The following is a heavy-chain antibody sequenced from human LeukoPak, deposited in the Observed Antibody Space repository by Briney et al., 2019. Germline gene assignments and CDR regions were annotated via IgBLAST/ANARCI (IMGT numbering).Heavy chain of an antibody. D-gene: IGHD1-26*01. J-gene: IGHJ4*02. CDR2: IYYSGST. V-gene: IGHV4-59*12. CDR3: ARESLRGAHFDY. Sequence: SETLSLTCTVSGGSISSYYWSWIRQSPGKGLEWIGYIYYSGSTNYNPSLKSRVTISVDTSKNQFSLKLSSVTAADTAVYYCARESLRGAHFDYWGQGTLVTVSS. CDR1: GGSISSYY.